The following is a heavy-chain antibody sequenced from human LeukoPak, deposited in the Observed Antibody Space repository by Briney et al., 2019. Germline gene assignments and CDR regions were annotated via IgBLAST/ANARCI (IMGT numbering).Heavy chain of an antibody. V-gene: IGHV3-64*01. D-gene: IGHD2-2*01. CDR2: ISSNGGST. CDR1: GFTFSSYA. Sequence: GGSLRLSCAASGFTFSSYAMHWVRQAPGKGLEYVSAISSNGGSTYYASSVKGRFTISRDNSKNTLYLQMGSLRAEDMAVYYCARGDLLPPYFDYWGQGTLVTVSS. CDR3: ARGDLLPPYFDY. J-gene: IGHJ4*02.